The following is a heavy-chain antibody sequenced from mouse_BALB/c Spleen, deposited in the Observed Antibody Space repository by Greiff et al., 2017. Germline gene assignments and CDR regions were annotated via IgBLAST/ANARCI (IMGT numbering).Heavy chain of an antibody. Sequence: VMLVESGPGLVAPSQSLSITCTVSGFSLTSYGVHWVRQPPGKGLEWLGVIWAGGSTNYNSALMSRLSISKDNSKSQVFLKMNSLQTDDTAMYYCARESDGYYPYWYFDVWGAGTTVTVSS. CDR2: IWAGGST. J-gene: IGHJ1*01. D-gene: IGHD2-3*01. CDR1: GFSLTSYG. V-gene: IGHV2-9*02. CDR3: ARESDGYYPYWYFDV.